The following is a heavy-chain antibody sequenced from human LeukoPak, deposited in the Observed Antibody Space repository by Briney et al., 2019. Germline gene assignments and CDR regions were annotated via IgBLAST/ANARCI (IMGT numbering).Heavy chain of an antibody. V-gene: IGHV3-33*01. CDR3: ARDPLDYGSSMPPDY. D-gene: IGHD4-17*01. J-gene: IGHJ4*02. Sequence: PGGSLRLSCAASGVTFSSYGMHWVRQAPGKGLEWVAVIWYDGSNKYYADSVKGRFTISRDNSKNTLYLQMNSLRAEDTAVYYCARDPLDYGSSMPPDYWGQGTLVTVSS. CDR2: IWYDGSNK. CDR1: GVTFSSYG.